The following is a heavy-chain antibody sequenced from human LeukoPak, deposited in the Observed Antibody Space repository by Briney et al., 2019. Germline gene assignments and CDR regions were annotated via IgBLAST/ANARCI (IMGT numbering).Heavy chain of an antibody. Sequence: SETLSLTCTVSGYSISSGYYWGWIRQPPGKGLEWIGSIYHSGSTYYNPSLKSRVTISVDTSKNQFSLKLSSVTAADTAVYYCAREGNIVGATTGGYWGQGTLVTVSS. J-gene: IGHJ4*02. CDR3: AREGNIVGATTGGY. CDR2: IYHSGST. V-gene: IGHV4-38-2*02. D-gene: IGHD1-26*01. CDR1: GYSISSGYY.